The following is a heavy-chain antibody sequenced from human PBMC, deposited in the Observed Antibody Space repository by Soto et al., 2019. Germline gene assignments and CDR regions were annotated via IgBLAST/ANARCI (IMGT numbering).Heavy chain of an antibody. J-gene: IGHJ3*02. V-gene: IGHV3-48*02. CDR3: ARDYVYACDI. CDR2: IGTGGGAI. CDR1: GFTFISYS. D-gene: IGHD3-16*01. Sequence: EVQLMESGGGLVQPGGSLRLSCAASGFTFISYSMNWVRQAPGKGLEWVSYIGTGGGAIYYADSVKGRFTISRDNAKNSLYLQMNSLRDEDTAVYYCARDYVYACDIWGQGTMVTVSS.